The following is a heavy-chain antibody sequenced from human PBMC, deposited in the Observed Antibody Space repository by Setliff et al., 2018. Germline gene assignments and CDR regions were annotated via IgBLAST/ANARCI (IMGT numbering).Heavy chain of an antibody. CDR3: AREPYDYIWGSYRSPYFDH. D-gene: IGHD3-16*02. CDR1: GCTFVCYY. J-gene: IGHJ4*02. V-gene: IGHV1-2*02. CDR2: INPKTGGT. Sequence: GASVKVSCKASGCTFVCYYLHWVRQAPGQGLEWMGWINPKTGGTNYAQKFQGRVTMTRDASINTAFMHLSSLKSDDMAVYYCAREPYDYIWGSYRSPYFDHWGQGALVTVSS.